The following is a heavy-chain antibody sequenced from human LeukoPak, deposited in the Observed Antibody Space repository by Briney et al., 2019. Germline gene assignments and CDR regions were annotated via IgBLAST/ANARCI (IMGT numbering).Heavy chain of an antibody. CDR1: GFSLSTSGMR. V-gene: IGHV2-70*04. Sequence: SGPTLVNPTQTLTLTCTFSGFSLSTSGMRVSLIRQPPGKALEWLARIDWDDDKFYSTSLKTRLTISKDTSKNQVVLTMTNMDPVDTATYYCARIGFSYYMDVWGKGTTVTVSS. CDR2: IDWDDDK. CDR3: ARIGFSYYMDV. J-gene: IGHJ6*03.